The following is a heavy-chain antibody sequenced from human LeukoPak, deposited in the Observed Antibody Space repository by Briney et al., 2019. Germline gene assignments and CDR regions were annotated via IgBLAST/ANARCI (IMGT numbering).Heavy chain of an antibody. Sequence: ASVEVSCKASGGTFISYAISWVRQAPGQGLEWMGGIIPIFGTANYAQKFQGRVTITADESTSTAYMELSSLRSEDTAVYYCASGEYSGYDSPFDYWGQGTLVTVSS. CDR3: ASGEYSGYDSPFDY. CDR1: GGTFISYA. D-gene: IGHD5-12*01. V-gene: IGHV1-69*13. CDR2: IIPIFGTA. J-gene: IGHJ4*02.